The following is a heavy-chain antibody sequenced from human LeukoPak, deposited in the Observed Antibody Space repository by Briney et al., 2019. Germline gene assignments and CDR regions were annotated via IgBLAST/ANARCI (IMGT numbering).Heavy chain of an antibody. V-gene: IGHV4-34*01. J-gene: IGHJ6*03. CDR1: GGSFSGYC. CDR2: INHSGST. D-gene: IGHD2-2*01. Sequence: SETLSLTCAVYGGSFSGYCWSWIRQPPGKGLEWIGEINHSGSTNYNPSLKSRVTISVDTSKNQFSLKLSSVTAADTAVYYCARGGSPGYCSSTSCYLYYYYMDVWGKGTTVTVSS. CDR3: ARGGSPGYCSSTSCYLYYYYMDV.